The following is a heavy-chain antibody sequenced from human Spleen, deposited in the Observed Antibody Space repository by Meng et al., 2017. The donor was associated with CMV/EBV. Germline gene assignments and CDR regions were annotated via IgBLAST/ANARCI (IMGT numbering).Heavy chain of an antibody. D-gene: IGHD4-11*01. CDR1: GYTFTSYG. CDR3: ARELSNHGFHYYYYYGMDV. J-gene: IGHJ6*02. V-gene: IGHV1-18*01. CDR2: ISTYSGNS. Sequence: ASVKVSCKTSGYTFTSYGINWVRQAPGQGLEWMGWISTYSGNSKYAQNFQGRVTMTTDTSTSTAYMELRSLRSDDTAVCYCARELSNHGFHYYYYYGMDVWGQGTTVTVSS.